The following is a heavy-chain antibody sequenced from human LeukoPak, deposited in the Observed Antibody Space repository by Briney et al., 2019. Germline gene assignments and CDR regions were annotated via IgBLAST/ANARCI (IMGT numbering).Heavy chain of an antibody. CDR2: ISRSSSDI. J-gene: IGHJ6*02. CDR3: ARYFGDPQGMDV. Sequence: PGGSLRLSCAASGFNFSSYSMNWVRQAPGKGLEWVSCISRSSSDIYYADSVKGRFTISRDNAKNSLFLQMNSLRDEDTAVYYCARYFGDPQGMDVWGQGTTVTVSS. CDR1: GFNFSSYS. V-gene: IGHV3-21*01. D-gene: IGHD3-10*01.